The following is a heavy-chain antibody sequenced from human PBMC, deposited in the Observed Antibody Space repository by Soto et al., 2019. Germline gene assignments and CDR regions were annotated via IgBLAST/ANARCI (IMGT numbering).Heavy chain of an antibody. CDR3: ARYDFWSGRRFDY. J-gene: IGHJ4*02. CDR1: GYTFTGYY. Sequence: ASVKVSCKASGYTFTGYYMHWVRQAPGQGLEWMGWINPNSGGTNYAQKFQGWVTMTRDTSISTAYMELSRLRSDDTAVYYCARYDFWSGRRFDYWGQGTLVTVSP. D-gene: IGHD3-3*01. V-gene: IGHV1-2*04. CDR2: INPNSGGT.